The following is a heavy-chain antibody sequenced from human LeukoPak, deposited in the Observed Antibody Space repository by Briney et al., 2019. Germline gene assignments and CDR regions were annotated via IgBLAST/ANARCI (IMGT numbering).Heavy chain of an antibody. CDR2: IYENGRT. D-gene: IGHD1-26*01. CDR1: GGSIGNFF. V-gene: IGHV4-59*01. J-gene: IGHJ4*02. CDR3: ARDWELGH. Sequence: SETLSLTCTVSGGSIGNFFWSWIRQSPGEGLEWIGFIYENGRTSYNPSLKSRVTISVDMSKNQFSLRLASMTAADTAVYYCARDWELGHWGRGILVTVTS.